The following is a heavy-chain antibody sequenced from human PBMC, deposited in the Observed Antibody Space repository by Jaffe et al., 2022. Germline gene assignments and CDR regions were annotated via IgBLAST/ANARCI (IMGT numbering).Heavy chain of an antibody. CDR2: IYTSGST. V-gene: IGHV4-61*02. J-gene: IGHJ4*02. Sequence: QVQLQESGPGLVKPSQTLSLTCTVSGGSISSGSYYWSWIRQPAGKGLEWIGRIYTSGSTNYNPSLKSRVTISVDTSKNQFSLKLSSVTAADTAVYYCARERGEYDILTGSGFPECFDYWGQGTLVTVSS. CDR1: GGSISSGSYY. CDR3: ARERGEYDILTGSGFPECFDY. D-gene: IGHD3-9*01.